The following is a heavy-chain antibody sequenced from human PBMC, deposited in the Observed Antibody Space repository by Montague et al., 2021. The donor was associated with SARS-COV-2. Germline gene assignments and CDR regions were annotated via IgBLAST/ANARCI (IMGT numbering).Heavy chain of an antibody. D-gene: IGHD6-13*01. V-gene: IGHV4-39*01. CDR2: IYYSGST. CDR1: GGSISSSSYY. Sequence: SETLSLTCTVSGGSISSSSYYWSWIRQPPGKGLEWIGSIYYSGSTYYNPSLKSRVTIYVDTSKNQFSLKLSSVTAADTAVYYCASEGVEYSSSWYARYYYHGMDVWGQGTTVTVSS. CDR3: ASEGVEYSSSWYARYYYHGMDV. J-gene: IGHJ6*02.